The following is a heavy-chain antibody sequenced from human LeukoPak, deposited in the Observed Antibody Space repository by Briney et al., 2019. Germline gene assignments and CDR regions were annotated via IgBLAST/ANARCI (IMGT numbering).Heavy chain of an antibody. V-gene: IGHV3-11*01. D-gene: IGHD3-10*01. CDR1: GFTFSDYY. CDR3: ARDSDGDWFDP. Sequence: EGSLRLSCAASGFTFSDYYMSWIRQAPGKGLEWVSYISSSGSTIYYADSAKGRFTISRDNAKNSLYLQMNSLRAEDTAVYYCARDSDGDWFDPWGQGTLVTVSS. CDR2: ISSSGSTI. J-gene: IGHJ5*02.